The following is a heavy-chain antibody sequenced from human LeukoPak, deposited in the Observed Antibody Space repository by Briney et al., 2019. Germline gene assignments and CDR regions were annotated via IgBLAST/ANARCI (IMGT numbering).Heavy chain of an antibody. D-gene: IGHD1-26*01. CDR1: GYSFADYW. J-gene: IGHJ4*02. CDR3: ERCFTGSYSFHY. Sequence: RGECLQISCMGVGYSFADYWMGGVRLMPGKGRECMGLIYPGDSDTTNSSSFQGQFTSSADKSHNTGYLQESSLRAWDTAISYCERCFTGSYSFHYWGQGTLVTVSS. V-gene: IGHV5-51*01. CDR2: IYPGDSDT.